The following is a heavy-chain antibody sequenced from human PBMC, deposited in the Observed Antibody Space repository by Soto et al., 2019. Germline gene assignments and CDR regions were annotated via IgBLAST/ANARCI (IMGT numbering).Heavy chain of an antibody. V-gene: IGHV4-30-4*01. CDR1: GGSISSGDYY. D-gene: IGHD2-2*01. CDR2: IHYSGST. Sequence: SETLSLTCTVSGGSISSGDYYWSWIRQPPGKGLEWIGYIHYSGSTYYNPSLKSRVTISVDTSKNQFSLKLSSVTAADTAVYYCARTNIVVVPAAMYNWFDPWGQGTLVTVSS. J-gene: IGHJ5*02. CDR3: ARTNIVVVPAAMYNWFDP.